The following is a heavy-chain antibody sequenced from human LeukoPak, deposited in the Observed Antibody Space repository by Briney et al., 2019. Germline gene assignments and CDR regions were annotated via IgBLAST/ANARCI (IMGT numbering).Heavy chain of an antibody. D-gene: IGHD2-15*01. CDR1: GFTFSSFS. CDR2: ISGSGGST. Sequence: PGGSLRLSCAASGFTFSSFSMNWVRQAPGKGLEWVSAISGSGGSTYYADSVKGRFTISRDNSKNTLYLQMNSLRAEDTAVYYCAKAVPGVVAATYFDYWGQGTLVTVSS. CDR3: AKAVPGVVAATYFDY. J-gene: IGHJ4*02. V-gene: IGHV3-23*01.